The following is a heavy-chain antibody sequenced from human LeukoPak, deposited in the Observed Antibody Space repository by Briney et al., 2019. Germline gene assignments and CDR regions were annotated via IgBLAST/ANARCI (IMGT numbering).Heavy chain of an antibody. D-gene: IGHD1-26*01. V-gene: IGHV3-9*01. CDR2: ISWNSGSI. Sequence: GGSLSLSCAASGFTFDDYAMHWVRQAPGKGLEWVSGISWNSGSIGYADSVKGRFTISRDNAKNSLYLQMNSLRAEDTALYYCAKAPASIVGATGAFDYWGQGTLVTVSS. CDR3: AKAPASIVGATGAFDY. J-gene: IGHJ4*02. CDR1: GFTFDDYA.